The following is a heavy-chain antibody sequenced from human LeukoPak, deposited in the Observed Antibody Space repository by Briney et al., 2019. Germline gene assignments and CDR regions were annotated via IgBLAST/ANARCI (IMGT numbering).Heavy chain of an antibody. CDR2: ISCDGSNK. Sequence: PGGSLRLSCAASGFTFSSYGMHGVRQAPGKGLEWVAVISCDGSNKYYADSVKGRFTISRDNSKNTLYLQINSLRAEDTAVYYCAKVRGYSYGQFFDYWGQGTLVTVSS. J-gene: IGHJ4*02. CDR3: AKVRGYSYGQFFDY. CDR1: GFTFSSYG. V-gene: IGHV3-30*18. D-gene: IGHD5-18*01.